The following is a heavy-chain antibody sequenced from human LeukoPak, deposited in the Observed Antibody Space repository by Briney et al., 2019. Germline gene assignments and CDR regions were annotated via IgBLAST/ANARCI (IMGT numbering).Heavy chain of an antibody. J-gene: IGHJ5*02. CDR1: GFTFSSYA. Sequence: GGSLRLSCAASGFTFSSYAMSWVRQAPGKGLEWVSAISGSGGSTYYADSVKGRFTISRDNSKNTLYLQMNSLRAEDTAVYYCAKDGTGYDYSNLWGVDWFDPWGQGTLVTVSS. D-gene: IGHD4-11*01. V-gene: IGHV3-23*01. CDR3: AKDGTGYDYSNLWGVDWFDP. CDR2: ISGSGGST.